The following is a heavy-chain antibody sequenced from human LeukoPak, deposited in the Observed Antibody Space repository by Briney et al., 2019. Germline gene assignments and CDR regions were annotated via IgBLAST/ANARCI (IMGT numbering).Heavy chain of an antibody. CDR3: ARRDCSGGSCDSSSYYYYYYYMDV. D-gene: IGHD2-15*01. J-gene: IGHJ6*03. CDR2: INYSGYT. Sequence: SETLSLTCTVAGDSISNGSYYWAWIRQPPGKGLEWIGSINYSGYTYYNPSLKSRVTVSVDTSKNQFSLMLSSVTAADTAVYYCARRDCSGGSCDSSSYYYYYYYMDVWGKGTTVTVSS. V-gene: IGHV4-39*01. CDR1: GDSISNGSYY.